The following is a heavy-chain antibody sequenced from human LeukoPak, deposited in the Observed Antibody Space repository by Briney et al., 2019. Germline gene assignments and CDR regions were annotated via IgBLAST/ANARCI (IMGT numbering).Heavy chain of an antibody. D-gene: IGHD3-3*01. CDR2: IKQDGSET. J-gene: IGHJ4*02. CDR1: RFTFINYW. Sequence: GGSLRLSCAASRFTFINYWMRWVRRAPGKGLEWVANIKQDGSETYYVDSVRGRFTISRDNAKKSLYLQMNSLRSEDTAVYSGARDFWSAYRVDYFDYWGQGTLVTVSS. CDR3: ARDFWSAYRVDYFDY. V-gene: IGHV3-7*01.